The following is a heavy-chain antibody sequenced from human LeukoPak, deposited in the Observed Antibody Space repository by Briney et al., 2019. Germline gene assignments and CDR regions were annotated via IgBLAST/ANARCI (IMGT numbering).Heavy chain of an antibody. CDR2: INPGGSET. Sequence: GGSLRLSCAASGFTFRTYWMSWVRQAPGKGLEWVASINPGGSETYYVESLKGRFTISTDNAMNSFFLQMNSLRADDTAVYYCVRLMGDRTIYDYWGQGTLVTVSS. V-gene: IGHV3-7*01. CDR3: VRLMGDRTIYDY. D-gene: IGHD1-26*01. CDR1: GFTFRTYW. J-gene: IGHJ4*02.